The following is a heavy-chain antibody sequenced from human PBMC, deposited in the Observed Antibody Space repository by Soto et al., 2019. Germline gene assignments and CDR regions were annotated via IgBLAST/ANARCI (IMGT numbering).Heavy chain of an antibody. CDR3: ASLWWDAAPPGMDV. CDR2: IIPILGIA. CDR1: GGTFSSYT. D-gene: IGHD1-26*01. V-gene: IGHV1-69*02. Sequence: QVQLVQSGAEVKKPGSSVKVSCKASGGTFSSYTISWVRQAPGQGLEWMGRIIPILGIANYAQKFQGRVTITADKSTSKAYRELSSLRSEDTAVYYCASLWWDAAPPGMDVWGQGTTVTVSS. J-gene: IGHJ6*02.